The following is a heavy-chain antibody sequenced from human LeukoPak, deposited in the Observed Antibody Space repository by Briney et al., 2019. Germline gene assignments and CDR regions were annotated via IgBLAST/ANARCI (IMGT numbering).Heavy chain of an antibody. J-gene: IGHJ6*02. Sequence: PSETLSLTCAVYGGSFSGYYWSWIRQPPGKGLEWLGEINHNGSTNYNPSLKSRVTISVDTSKNQFSLKLSSVTAADTAVYYCAREGGYCSSTSCHFVGMDVWGQGTTVTVSS. CDR1: GGSFSGYY. V-gene: IGHV4-34*01. D-gene: IGHD2-2*01. CDR3: AREGGYCSSTSCHFVGMDV. CDR2: INHNGST.